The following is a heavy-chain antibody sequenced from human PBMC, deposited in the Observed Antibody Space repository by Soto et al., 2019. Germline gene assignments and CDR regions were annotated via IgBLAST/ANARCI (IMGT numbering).Heavy chain of an antibody. CDR3: ARARKYYDFWSGYSSYYYGMDV. J-gene: IGHJ6*02. CDR1: GGTFSSYA. V-gene: IGHV1-69*01. D-gene: IGHD3-3*01. Sequence: ASVKFCCEASGGTFSSYAISWVRQAPGQGLEWMGGIIPIFGTANYAQKFQGRVTITADESTSTAYMELSSLRSEDTAVYYCARARKYYDFWSGYSSYYYGMDVWGQGTTVTVSS. CDR2: IIPIFGTA.